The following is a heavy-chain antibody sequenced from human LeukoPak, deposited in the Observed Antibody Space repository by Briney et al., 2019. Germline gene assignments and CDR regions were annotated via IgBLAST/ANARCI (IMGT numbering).Heavy chain of an antibody. J-gene: IGHJ4*02. V-gene: IGHV1-18*01. CDR1: GYTFTSYG. Sequence: ASVKVSCKASGYTFTSYGISWVRQAPGQGLEWMGWISAYNGNTNYAQKLQGRVTMTTDTSTSTAYMELRSLRSDDTAVYYCASSNYYGSGSYNFDYWGQGTLVTVSS. CDR2: ISAYNGNT. CDR3: ASSNYYGSGSYNFDY. D-gene: IGHD3-10*01.